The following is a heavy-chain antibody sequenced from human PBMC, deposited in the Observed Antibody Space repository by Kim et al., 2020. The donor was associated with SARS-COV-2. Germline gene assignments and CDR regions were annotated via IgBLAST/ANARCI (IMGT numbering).Heavy chain of an antibody. J-gene: IGHJ4*02. Sequence: GTANSAQKFQGRVTVTADKTTSQAYMELSSLRSEDTAVYYCARVLGGIPHWGQGTLVTVSS. CDR3: ARVLGGIPH. V-gene: IGHV1-69*06. CDR2: GTA. D-gene: IGHD3-16*01.